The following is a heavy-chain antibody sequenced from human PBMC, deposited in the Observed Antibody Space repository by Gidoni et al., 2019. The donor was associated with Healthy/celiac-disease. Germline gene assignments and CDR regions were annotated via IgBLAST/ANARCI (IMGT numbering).Heavy chain of an antibody. CDR2: IIPIFGTA. CDR3: ATRSIVGATTWRLYGMDV. D-gene: IGHD1-26*01. Sequence: QVQLVQSGAEVKKPGSSVKVSCKASGGTFSSYAISWVRQAPGQGLEWMGGIIPIFGTAHYAQKFQGRVTITADESTSTAYMELSSLRSEDTAVYYCATRSIVGATTWRLYGMDVWGQGTTVTVSS. V-gene: IGHV1-69*01. J-gene: IGHJ6*02. CDR1: GGTFSSYA.